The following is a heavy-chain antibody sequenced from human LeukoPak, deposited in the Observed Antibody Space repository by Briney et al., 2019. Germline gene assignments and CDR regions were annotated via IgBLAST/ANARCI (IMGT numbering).Heavy chain of an antibody. D-gene: IGHD4/OR15-4a*01. CDR2: ISRHGGST. Sequence: PGGSLRLSCSASGFTFNSYPVQWVRQAPGKGLEYVSGISRHGGSTYYADSVKGRFTISRDDSKNTLYLQMSSLRAEDTAVYYCVKESGFMVAPNSAFDIWGQGTMVTVSS. J-gene: IGHJ3*02. CDR3: VKESGFMVAPNSAFDI. CDR1: GFTFNSYP. V-gene: IGHV3-64D*06.